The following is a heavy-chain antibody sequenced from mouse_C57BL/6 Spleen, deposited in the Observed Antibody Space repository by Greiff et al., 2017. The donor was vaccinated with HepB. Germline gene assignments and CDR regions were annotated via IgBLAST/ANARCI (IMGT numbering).Heavy chain of an antibody. V-gene: IGHV3-6*01. CDR3: ARRSSGYGFDY. CDR1: GYSITSGYY. D-gene: IGHD3-2*02. CDR2: ISYDGSN. J-gene: IGHJ2*01. Sequence: EVQLQESGPGLVKPSQSLSLTCSVTGYSITSGYYWNWIRQFPGNKLEWMGYISYDGSNNYNPSLKNRISITRDTSKNQFFLKLNSVTTEDTATYYCARRSSGYGFDYWGQGTTLTVSS.